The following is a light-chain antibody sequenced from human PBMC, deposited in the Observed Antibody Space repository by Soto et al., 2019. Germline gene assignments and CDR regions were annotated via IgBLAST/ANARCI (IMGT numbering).Light chain of an antibody. CDR3: QSYDSSLSGYVV. Sequence: QSVLTQPPSVSGAPGQRVTISCTGSSSNIGAGYDVHWYQQLPGTAPKLLIYGNSNRPSGVPDRFSGSKSGTSASLAITGLRAEDEADDYCQSYDSSLSGYVVFGGGTKLTVL. V-gene: IGLV1-40*01. J-gene: IGLJ2*01. CDR1: SSNIGAGYD. CDR2: GNS.